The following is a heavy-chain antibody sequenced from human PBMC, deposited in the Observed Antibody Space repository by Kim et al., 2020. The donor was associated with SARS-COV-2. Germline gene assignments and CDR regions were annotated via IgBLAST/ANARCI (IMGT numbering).Heavy chain of an antibody. CDR3: ARGPLYGSGSYWNY. Sequence: GGSLRLSCAASGFTFSSYWMSWVRQAPGKGLEWVANIKQDGSEKYYVDSVKGRFTISRDNAKNSLYLQMNSLRAEDTAVYYCARGPLYGSGSYWNYWGQGTLVTVSS. CDR2: IKQDGSEK. J-gene: IGHJ4*02. CDR1: GFTFSSYW. V-gene: IGHV3-7*01. D-gene: IGHD3-10*01.